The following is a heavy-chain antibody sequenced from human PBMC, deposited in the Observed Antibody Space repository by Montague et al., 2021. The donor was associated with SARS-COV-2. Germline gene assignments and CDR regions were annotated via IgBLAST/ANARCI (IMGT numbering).Heavy chain of an antibody. CDR3: AHLIRYYDIFTGIPFDY. V-gene: IGHV2-5*01. J-gene: IGHJ4*02. D-gene: IGHD3-9*01. CDR1: GFSLSTPNVG. CDR2: IYSXDEK. Sequence: PALVKPTQTLTLTCTFFGFSLSTPNVGVGWIRQPPGKALEWVAVIYSXDEKRYSPSLRNRLTITKDTAKNQVVLSLTYVDPVDTATYYCAHLIRYYDIFTGIPFDYWGQGSQVTVSS.